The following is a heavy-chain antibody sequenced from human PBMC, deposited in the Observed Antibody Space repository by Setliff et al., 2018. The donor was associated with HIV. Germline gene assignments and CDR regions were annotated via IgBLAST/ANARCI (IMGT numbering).Heavy chain of an antibody. D-gene: IGHD2-2*01. CDR3: VRGYCSSTTCYDDYYYMDV. CDR2: IFYTGST. V-gene: IGHV4-59*01. Sequence: PSETLSLTCTVSGDSISSYYWSWIRQPPGKGLEWIGYIFYTGSTNYNPSLKSRVTISVDTSKNQFFLKLSSVTAADTAVYYCVRGYCSSTTCYDDYYYMDVWGKGSTVTVSS. CDR1: GDSISSYY. J-gene: IGHJ6*03.